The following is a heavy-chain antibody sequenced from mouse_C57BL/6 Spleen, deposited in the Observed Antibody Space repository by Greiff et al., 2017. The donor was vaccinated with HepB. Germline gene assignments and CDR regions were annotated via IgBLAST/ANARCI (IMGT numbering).Heavy chain of an antibody. CDR2: ISDGGSYT. J-gene: IGHJ2*01. CDR1: GFTFSSYA. CDR3: ARDRGATGYFDY. Sequence: EVKLEESGGGLVKPGGSLKLSCAASGFTFSSYAMSWVRQTPEKRLEWVATISDGGSYTYYPDNVKGRFTISRDNAKNNLYLQMSHLKSEDTAMYYCARDRGATGYFDYWGQGTTLTVSS. D-gene: IGHD4-1*02. V-gene: IGHV5-4*01.